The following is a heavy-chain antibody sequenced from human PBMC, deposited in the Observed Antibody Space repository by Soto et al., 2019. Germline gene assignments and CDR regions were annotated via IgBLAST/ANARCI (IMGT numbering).Heavy chain of an antibody. CDR1: GFTFSSYG. Sequence: VQLVESGGGVVQPGRSLRLSCAASGFTFSSYGMHWVRQAPGKGLEWVAVIWYDGSNKYYADSVKGRFTISRDNSKNTLYLQMNSLRAEDTAVYYCARDLGLRFLEWYRRNSHYYYGMDVWGQGTTVTVSS. CDR2: IWYDGSNK. J-gene: IGHJ6*02. V-gene: IGHV3-33*01. CDR3: ARDLGLRFLEWYRRNSHYYYGMDV. D-gene: IGHD3-3*01.